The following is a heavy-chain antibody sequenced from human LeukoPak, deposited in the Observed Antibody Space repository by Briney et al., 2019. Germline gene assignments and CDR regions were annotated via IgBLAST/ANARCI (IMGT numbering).Heavy chain of an antibody. V-gene: IGHV3-7*01. Sequence: GGSLRLSCAASGFTFSSYWMSWVRQAPGKGLEWVANIKQDGSEKYYVDSVKGRFTISRDNAKNSLYLQMNSLRVEDTAIYYCTRGGAARPDFWGQGTLVTVSS. CDR3: TRGGAARPDF. D-gene: IGHD6-6*01. J-gene: IGHJ4*02. CDR2: IKQDGSEK. CDR1: GFTFSSYW.